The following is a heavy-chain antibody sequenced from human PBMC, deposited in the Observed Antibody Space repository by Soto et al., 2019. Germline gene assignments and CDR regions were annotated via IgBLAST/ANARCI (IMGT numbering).Heavy chain of an antibody. CDR2: INHSGSA. Sequence: QVQLQQSGAGLLKPSETLSLTCAVYGESFSGYIWTWIRQTPGKGLQWIGQINHSGSAYYNPSLKSRVTISVHTSNSQFSLELSSVTAADTAVYSCARGLITGSHYSGGWYSFDSWGQGTQVTVSS. V-gene: IGHV4-34*01. D-gene: IGHD6-19*01. CDR3: ARGLITGSHYSGGWYSFDS. CDR1: GESFSGYI. J-gene: IGHJ4*02.